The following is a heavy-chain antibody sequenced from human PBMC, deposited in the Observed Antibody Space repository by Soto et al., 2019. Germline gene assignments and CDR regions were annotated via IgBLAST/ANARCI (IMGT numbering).Heavy chain of an antibody. V-gene: IGHV3-23*01. CDR2: ISGSGGST. CDR3: AKDYYDGWYFDY. Sequence: GALRLSCAASGFTFCSYAMSWVRQAPGKGLGGGSAISGSGGSTYYADSVKGRFTISRDNSKNTLYLQMQRPRAEATAVYYCAKDYYDGWYFDYWGPGTLVAVSS. J-gene: IGHJ4*02. D-gene: IGHD3-10*01. CDR1: GFTFCSYA.